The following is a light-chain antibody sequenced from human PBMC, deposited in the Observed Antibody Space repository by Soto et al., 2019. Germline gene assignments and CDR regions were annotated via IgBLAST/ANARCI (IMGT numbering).Light chain of an antibody. V-gene: IGLV2-14*01. CDR3: SSFTSSGPWV. CDR2: DVS. Sequence: QSALTQPASVSGSPGQSITVSCTGTSSDVGGYNYVSRYQQHPGKAPKLMIYDVSNRPSGVSDRFSGSKSGNTASLTISGLQAEDEGDYYCSSFTSSGPWVFGGGTQLTVL. J-gene: IGLJ3*02. CDR1: SSDVGGYNY.